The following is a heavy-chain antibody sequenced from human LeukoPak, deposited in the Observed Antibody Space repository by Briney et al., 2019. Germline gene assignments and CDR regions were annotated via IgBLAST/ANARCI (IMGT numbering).Heavy chain of an antibody. J-gene: IGHJ6*02. CDR1: GFTYSSAR. CDR2: IKSRGDGGTA. CDR3: TAARSYYGMDV. Sequence: GGSLRLSCAASGFTYSSARMSWVRQAPGKGLEWVGRIKSRGDGGTAGHAAPVKDRFTISRDDSKNTLFLQMNSLKMEDTGVYYCTAARSYYGMDVWGQGTTVTVSS. V-gene: IGHV3-15*01.